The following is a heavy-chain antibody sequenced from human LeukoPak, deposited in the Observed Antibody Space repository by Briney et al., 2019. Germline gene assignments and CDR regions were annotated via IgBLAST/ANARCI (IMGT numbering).Heavy chain of an antibody. Sequence: PGGSLRLSCAASGFTFSSMKWVRQAPGKGLEWVSSISSSSSYIYYADSVKGRFTISRDNSKNTLYLQMNSLRAADTAVYYCARDKGTSYLSSFDYWGQGTLVTVSS. J-gene: IGHJ4*02. CDR1: GFTFSS. CDR2: ISSSSSYI. CDR3: ARDKGTSYLSSFDY. D-gene: IGHD6-6*01. V-gene: IGHV3-21*01.